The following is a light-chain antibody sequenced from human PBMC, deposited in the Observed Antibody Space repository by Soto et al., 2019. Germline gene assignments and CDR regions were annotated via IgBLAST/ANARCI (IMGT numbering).Light chain of an antibody. V-gene: IGKV3-11*01. CDR1: QSVSSY. CDR3: QQRSNCHTIT. CDR2: DAS. J-gene: IGKJ5*01. Sequence: EIVLTHSPSTLSLSPGSRSNLSCRASQSVSSYLALYQQKPGQAPRLLIYDASNRATGIPARFSGSGSGTDFSLTISSLEPEDFAVYYCQQRSNCHTITFGHGTRLEIK.